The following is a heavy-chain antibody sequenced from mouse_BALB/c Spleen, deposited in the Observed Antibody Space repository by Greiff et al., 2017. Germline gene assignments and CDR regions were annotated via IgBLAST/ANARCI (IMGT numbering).Heavy chain of an antibody. J-gene: IGHJ3*01. CDR1: GFDFSRYW. Sequence: EVNVVESGGGLVQPGGSLKLSCAASGFDFSRYWMSWVRQAPGKGLEWIGEINPDSSTINYTPSLKDKFIISRDNAKNTLYLQMSKVRSEDTALYYCARRGYGYGLFAYWGQGTLVTVSA. CDR3: ARRGYGYGLFAY. D-gene: IGHD1-2*01. CDR2: INPDSSTI. V-gene: IGHV4-1*02.